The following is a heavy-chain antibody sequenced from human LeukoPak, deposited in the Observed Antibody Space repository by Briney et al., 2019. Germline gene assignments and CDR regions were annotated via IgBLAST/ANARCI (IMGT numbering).Heavy chain of an antibody. D-gene: IGHD1-26*01. V-gene: IGHV4-30-4*08. CDR1: GGSISSGDYY. CDR2: IYYSGST. J-gene: IGHJ4*02. CDR3: ARVSIVGATYFDY. Sequence: SETLSLTCTVSGGSISSGDYYWSWIRQPPGKGLEWIGYIYYSGSTYYNPSLKSRVTISVDTSKNQFSLKLSSVTAADTAVYYCARVSIVGATYFDYWGQGTLVTVSS.